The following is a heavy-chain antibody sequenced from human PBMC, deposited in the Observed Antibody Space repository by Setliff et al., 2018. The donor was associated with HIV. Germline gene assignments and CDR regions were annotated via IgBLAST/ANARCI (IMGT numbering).Heavy chain of an antibody. Sequence: GGSLRLSCAAFGSGYSTFDMDWVRQTPGKGPEWVADVSPDGYEKRYADLVKGRFTVSRDNSKNILFLQMDSLGAEDTGIYYCAKPTSGMYPRAFDLWGRGTVVTVSS. CDR3: AKPTSGMYPRAFDL. D-gene: IGHD1-26*01. J-gene: IGHJ3*01. CDR1: GSGYSTFD. V-gene: IGHV3-23*01. CDR2: VSPDGYEK.